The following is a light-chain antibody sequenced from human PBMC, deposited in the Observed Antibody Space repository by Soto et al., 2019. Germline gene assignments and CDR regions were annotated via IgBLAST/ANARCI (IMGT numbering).Light chain of an antibody. Sequence: QSALAQPASVSGSPGQSITISCTGTSSDVGGYNYVSWYQHHPGKAPKLLIYEVSYRPSGASDRFSGSKSANTASLTISGLQAEDEADYYCSSYTSGSLRVFGTGTKVT. V-gene: IGLV2-14*01. J-gene: IGLJ1*01. CDR2: EVS. CDR3: SSYTSGSLRV. CDR1: SSDVGGYNY.